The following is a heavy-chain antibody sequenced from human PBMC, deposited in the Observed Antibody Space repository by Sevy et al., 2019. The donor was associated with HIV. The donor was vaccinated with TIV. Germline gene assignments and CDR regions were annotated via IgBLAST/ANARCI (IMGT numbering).Heavy chain of an antibody. J-gene: IGHJ4*02. CDR3: ARGGGNSEWGYYFDF. Sequence: SETLSLTCTVSGGSISSGTYYWVWIRQPPGKGLEWIGNIYYGGTSYYDPSLKSRVTISVDTSKNQFSLNLRSVTAADTAVFYCARGGGNSEWGYYFDFWGQGTLVTVSS. D-gene: IGHD2-21*02. CDR2: IYYGGTS. CDR1: GGSISSGTYY. V-gene: IGHV4-39*01.